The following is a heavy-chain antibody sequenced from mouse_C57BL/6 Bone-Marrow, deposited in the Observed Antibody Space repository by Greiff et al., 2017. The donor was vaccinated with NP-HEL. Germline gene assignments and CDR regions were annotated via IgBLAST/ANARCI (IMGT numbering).Heavy chain of an antibody. CDR3: ASVTTVVASYYYAMDY. CDR1: GYTFTSYG. Sequence: QVQLKESGAELARPGASVKLSCKASGYTFTSYGISWVKQRTGQGLEWIGKIYPRSGNTYYNEKFKGKATLTADKSSSTAYMELRSLTSEDSAVYFCASVTTVVASYYYAMDYWGQGTSVTVSS. D-gene: IGHD1-1*01. V-gene: IGHV1-81*01. J-gene: IGHJ4*01. CDR2: IYPRSGNT.